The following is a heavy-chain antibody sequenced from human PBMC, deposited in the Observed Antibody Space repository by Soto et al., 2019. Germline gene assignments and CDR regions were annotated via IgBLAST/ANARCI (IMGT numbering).Heavy chain of an antibody. J-gene: IGHJ6*02. V-gene: IGHV1-8*01. D-gene: IGHD1-20*01. CDR2: MNPNSGNT. Sequence: QVQLVQSGAEVKKPGASVKVSCKASGYTFTSYDINWVRQATGQGLEWMGWMNPNSGNTGYAQKFQGRVTMTRNTSISTAYMELSSLRSEDTAVYYCARARANWNHYYYGMDVWGQGTTVTVSS. CDR3: ARARANWNHYYYGMDV. CDR1: GYTFTSYD.